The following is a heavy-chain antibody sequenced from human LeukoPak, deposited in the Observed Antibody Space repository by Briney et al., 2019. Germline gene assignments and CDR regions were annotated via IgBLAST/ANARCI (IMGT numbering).Heavy chain of an antibody. D-gene: IGHD1-26*01. CDR1: GFTFSSYA. J-gene: IGHJ4*02. CDR2: ISGSGGRT. CDR3: AKGARWELPLDY. Sequence: GGSLRLSCAASGFTFSSYAMSWVRQAPGKGLEWVSAISGSGGRTYYADSVKGRFTISRDNSMDALYLQMNSLRADDTAVYYCAKGARWELPLDYWGQGTLVTVSS. V-gene: IGHV3-23*01.